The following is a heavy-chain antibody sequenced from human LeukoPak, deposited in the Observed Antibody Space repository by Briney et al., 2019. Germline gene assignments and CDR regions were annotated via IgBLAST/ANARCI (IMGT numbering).Heavy chain of an antibody. CDR1: GFTFSSYA. Sequence: GGSLRLSCAASGFTFSSYAMSWVRQAPGKGLEWVSAISGSGGSTYYADSVKGRFTISRDNSENTLYLQMNSLRAEDTAVYYCAKDLGITMVRGVSPFDYWGQGTLVTVSS. CDR3: AKDLGITMVRGVSPFDY. V-gene: IGHV3-23*01. CDR2: ISGSGGST. J-gene: IGHJ4*02. D-gene: IGHD3-10*01.